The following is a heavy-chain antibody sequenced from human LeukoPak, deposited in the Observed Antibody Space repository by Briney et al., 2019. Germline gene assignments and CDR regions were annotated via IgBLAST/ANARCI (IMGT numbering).Heavy chain of an antibody. CDR3: ASRDGEVMGPVDY. Sequence: SETLSLTCTVSGGSINNYYWSWIRQPAGKGLEWIGRIYTSGDTYYNPSLNSRVTMSVDTSKSLFSLNLSSVTAADTAVYYCASRDGEVMGPVDYWGQGTLVTVSS. CDR1: GGSINNYY. CDR2: IYTSGDT. V-gene: IGHV4-4*07. D-gene: IGHD3-16*01. J-gene: IGHJ4*02.